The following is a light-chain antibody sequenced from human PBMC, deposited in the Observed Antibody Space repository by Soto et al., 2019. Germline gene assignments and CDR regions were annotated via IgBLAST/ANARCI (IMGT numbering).Light chain of an antibody. CDR3: QQYNSYPFT. V-gene: IGKV1-5*01. CDR1: QSISTW. CDR2: DAS. Sequence: DIQMTQSPSTLSASVGDRVTITCRASQSISTWLAWYQQKPGKAPKLLIYDASSLESGVPSRFSGSGSGTEFTLTISSLQPDDFATYYCQQYNSYPFTFGGGTTVDIK. J-gene: IGKJ4*01.